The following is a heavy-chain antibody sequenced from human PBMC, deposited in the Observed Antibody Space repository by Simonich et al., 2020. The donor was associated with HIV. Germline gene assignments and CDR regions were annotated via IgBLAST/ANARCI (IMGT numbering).Heavy chain of an antibody. CDR3: ARLTAGGLGEYFQH. V-gene: IGHV4-34*01. CDR2: INHRGRT. D-gene: IGHD6-13*01. CDR1: GGSFSGYY. Sequence: QVQLQQWGAGLLKPSETLSLTCAVYGGSFSGYYWRWIGQPPGKGLEWIGEINHRGRTNYNPSRKSRVTISVDTSKNQFSLKLSSVTAADTAVYYCARLTAGGLGEYFQHWGQGTLVTVSS. J-gene: IGHJ1*01.